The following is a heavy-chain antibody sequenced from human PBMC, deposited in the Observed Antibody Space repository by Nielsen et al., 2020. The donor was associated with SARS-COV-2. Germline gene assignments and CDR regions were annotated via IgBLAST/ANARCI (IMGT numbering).Heavy chain of an antibody. Sequence: WVGQAPGQGLERMGWMNPNSGNTGYAQKFQGRVTMTRNTSISTAYMELSSLRSEDTAVYYCARDFGSGWEGWGQGTLVTVSS. V-gene: IGHV1-8*01. CDR2: MNPNSGNT. CDR3: ARDFGSGWEG. D-gene: IGHD6-19*01. J-gene: IGHJ4*02.